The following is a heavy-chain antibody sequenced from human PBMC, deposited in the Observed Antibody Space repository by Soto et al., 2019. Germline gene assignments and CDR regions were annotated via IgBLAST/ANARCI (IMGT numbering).Heavy chain of an antibody. CDR1: GESFIGYY. CDR3: ARTDIVTTIWFDP. V-gene: IGHV4-34*02. CDR2: INRRRCT. Sequence: QLHLQQWGAGLLKPSETLSLTCAVYGESFIGYYWTWIRQPPGQGLEWIGEINRRRCTNYIPSLTSRVTISIDTSKNQFSLKLTSVTAADTSVFYWARTDIVTTIWFDPWGQGTVVT. D-gene: IGHD5-12*01. J-gene: IGHJ5*02.